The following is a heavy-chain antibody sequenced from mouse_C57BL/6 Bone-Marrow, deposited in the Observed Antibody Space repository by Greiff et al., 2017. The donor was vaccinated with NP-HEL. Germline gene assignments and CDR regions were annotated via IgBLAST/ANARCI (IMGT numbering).Heavy chain of an antibody. V-gene: IGHV1-69*01. CDR2: IDPSDSYT. CDR3: ARESFAY. CDR1: GYTFTSYW. Sequence: QVQLQQPGAELVMPGASVKLSCKASGYTFTSYWMHWVKQRPGQGLEWIGEIDPSDSYTNYNQKFKGKSTSTVDKSSSTAYMQLSSLTSEDSAVYYCARESFAYWGQGTLVTVSA. J-gene: IGHJ3*01.